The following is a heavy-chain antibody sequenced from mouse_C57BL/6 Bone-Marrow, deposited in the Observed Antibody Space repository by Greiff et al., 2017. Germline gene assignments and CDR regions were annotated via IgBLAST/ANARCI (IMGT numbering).Heavy chain of an antibody. D-gene: IGHD2-2*01. J-gene: IGHJ2*01. Sequence: VQLQQSGAELAKPGASVKLSCKASGYTFTRYWMHWVKQRPGQGLEWIGYINPSSGYTKYNQKFKDKATLTADKSSSTAYMQLSSLTYEDSAVYYCARWGLRRRKAAGYFDYWGQGTTLTVSS. CDR3: ARWGLRRRKAAGYFDY. CDR2: INPSSGYT. V-gene: IGHV1-7*01. CDR1: GYTFTRYW.